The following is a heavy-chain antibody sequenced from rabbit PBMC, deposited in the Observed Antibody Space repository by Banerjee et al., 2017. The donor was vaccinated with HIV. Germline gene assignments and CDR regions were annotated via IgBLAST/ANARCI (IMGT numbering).Heavy chain of an antibody. Sequence: QSLEESGGGLVKPGASLTLTCTASGFTISSIYWICWVRQAPGKGLEWIACIYAGSYGNTYYASWAKGRFTISKTSSTTVTLQMTSLTAADTATYFCWREDNDGGGPFDLWGPGTLVTVS. CDR3: WREDNDGGGPFDL. J-gene: IGHJ4*01. V-gene: IGHV1S40*01. D-gene: IGHD2-1*01. CDR1: GFTISSIYW. CDR2: IYAGSYGNT.